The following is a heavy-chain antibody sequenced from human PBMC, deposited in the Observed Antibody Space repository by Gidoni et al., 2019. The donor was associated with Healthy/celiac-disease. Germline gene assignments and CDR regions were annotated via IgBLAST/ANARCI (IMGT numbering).Heavy chain of an antibody. J-gene: IGHJ5*02. CDR2: IDYSGST. D-gene: IGHD6-13*01. CDR3: ARFAAAGTLGWFDP. Sequence: QVQLQESGPGLVKPSETLSLTCTVSGGSISNYYWSWIRQPPGKGLEWIGYIDYSGSTNYNPSLKSRVTISVDTSKNQFSLKLSSVTAADTAVYYCARFAAAGTLGWFDPWGQGTLVTVSS. CDR1: GGSISNYY. V-gene: IGHV4-59*01.